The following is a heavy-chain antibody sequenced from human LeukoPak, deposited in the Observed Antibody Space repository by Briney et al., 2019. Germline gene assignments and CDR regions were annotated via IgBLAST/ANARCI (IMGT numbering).Heavy chain of an antibody. D-gene: IGHD2-2*01. CDR1: GFTFTNYC. J-gene: IGHJ4*02. V-gene: IGHV3-74*01. CDR2: ICTDETTI. Sequence: GGSLRLSCAASGFTFTNYCMHWVRHPPGKGLVWVSQICTDETTIRYADSVKGRFTISRDNAKNTLYLQMSSLRVEDTAVYYCVRGVPVTPGIDYWGQGTLVTVSS. CDR3: VRGVPVTPGIDY.